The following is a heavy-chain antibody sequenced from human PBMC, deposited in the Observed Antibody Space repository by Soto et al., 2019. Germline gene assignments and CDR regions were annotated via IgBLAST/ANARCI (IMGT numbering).Heavy chain of an antibody. CDR2: INPKSGGT. J-gene: IGHJ6*02. CDR3: ARGHSTDCSNGVCSCFYTHEMDV. Sequence: ASVKVSCKASGYSFTDYHIHWVRQAPGQGLEWLGRINPKSGGTSTAQKFQGWVTMTRDRSISTVYMELTRLRSDDTAVYFCARGHSTDCSNGVCSCFYTHEMDVWGQGPTVTVSS. CDR1: GYSFTDYH. D-gene: IGHD2-8*01. V-gene: IGHV1-2*04.